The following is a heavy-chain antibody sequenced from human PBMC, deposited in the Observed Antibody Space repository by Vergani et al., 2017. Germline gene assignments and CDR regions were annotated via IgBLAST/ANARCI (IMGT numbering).Heavy chain of an antibody. CDR2: ISSSSSYI. CDR3: ATETGTTGGFDY. D-gene: IGHD1-7*01. J-gene: IGHJ4*02. CDR1: GFTFSSYS. V-gene: IGHV3-21*01. Sequence: EVQLVESGGGLVKPGGSLRLSCAASGFTFSSYSMNWVRQAPGKGVEWVSSISSSSSYIYYADSVKGRFTISRDNAKNSLSLQMNSLRAEDTAVYYGATETGTTGGFDYWGQGTLVTVSS.